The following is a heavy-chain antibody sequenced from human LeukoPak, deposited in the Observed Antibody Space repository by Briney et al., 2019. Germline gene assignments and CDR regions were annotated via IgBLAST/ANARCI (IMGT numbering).Heavy chain of an antibody. V-gene: IGHV3-23*01. CDR3: AKKATMAGSGYFDY. CDR1: GFTFSNYA. D-gene: IGHD6-19*01. Sequence: GGSLRLSCAASGFTFSNYAISWVRQAPGKGLEWVSAVSGSGGSTSYADSVKGRFTVSRDNSKNTLYLQINSLRAEDTAVYYCAKKATMAGSGYFDYWGQGTLVTVSS. J-gene: IGHJ4*02. CDR2: VSGSGGST.